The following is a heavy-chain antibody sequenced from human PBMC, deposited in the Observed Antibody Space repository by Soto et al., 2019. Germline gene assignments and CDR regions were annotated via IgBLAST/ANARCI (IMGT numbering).Heavy chain of an antibody. V-gene: IGHV4-34*01. Sequence: TSETLSLTCAVYGGSFSGYYWSWIRQPPGKGLEWIGEINHSGSTNYNPSLKSRVTISVDTSKNQFSLKLSSVTAADTAVYYCARRFYGPGSYLNWFDPWGQETLVTVSS. CDR1: GGSFSGYY. J-gene: IGHJ5*02. D-gene: IGHD3-10*01. CDR2: INHSGST. CDR3: ARRFYGPGSYLNWFDP.